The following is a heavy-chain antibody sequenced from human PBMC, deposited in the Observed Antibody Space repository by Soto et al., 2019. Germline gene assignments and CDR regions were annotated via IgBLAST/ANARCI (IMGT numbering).Heavy chain of an antibody. CDR3: ARGYRSLDY. CDR2: IYYTGST. Sequence: KTSETLSLTCTVSGGSISSYYWSWIRQPPGKGLEWIGYIYYTGSTNYNPSLKSRVTISVDTSKNQFSLKLSSVTAADTAVYYCARGYRSLDYWGQGTLVTVSS. V-gene: IGHV4-59*01. D-gene: IGHD4-4*01. J-gene: IGHJ4*02. CDR1: GGSISSYY.